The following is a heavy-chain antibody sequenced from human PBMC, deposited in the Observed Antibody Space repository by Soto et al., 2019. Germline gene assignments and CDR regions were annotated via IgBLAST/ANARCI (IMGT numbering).Heavy chain of an antibody. D-gene: IGHD2-2*01. CDR3: ARERYQVISDGMDV. CDR2: INPETGGT. CDR1: GYTFTGYY. Sequence: QVQLVQSGADVKTPGASVRVSCKASGYTFTGYYVHWVREAPGQGLEWMGWINPETGGTSYAQKFQGRVTLSRDTSINTAYLELSRLRFDDAAVYFWARERYQVISDGMDVWGQGTTGTVSS. V-gene: IGHV1-2*02. J-gene: IGHJ6*02.